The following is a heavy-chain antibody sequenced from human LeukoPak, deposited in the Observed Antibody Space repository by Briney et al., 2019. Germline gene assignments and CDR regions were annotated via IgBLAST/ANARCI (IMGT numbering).Heavy chain of an antibody. J-gene: IGHJ4*02. V-gene: IGHV3-23*01. CDR2: ISGSCGST. Sequence: GGSLRLSCAASGFTFSSYAMSWVRQAPGKGLEWVSAISGSCGSTYYADSVKGRFTISRDNSKNTLYLQMNSLRAEDTAVYYCAKDDYGGNAPSDYWGQGTLVTVSS. CDR1: GFTFSSYA. CDR3: AKDDYGGNAPSDY. D-gene: IGHD4-17*01.